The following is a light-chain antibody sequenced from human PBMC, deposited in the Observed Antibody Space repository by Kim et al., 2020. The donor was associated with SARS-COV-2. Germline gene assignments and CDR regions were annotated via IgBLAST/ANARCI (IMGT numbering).Light chain of an antibody. CDR1: TSKSVEVYD. V-gene: IGLV1-40*01. Sequence: TSKSVEVYDVHWYRHIPGAAPNLLFYPNITRPSGVHDRFFGSKSGTSATLAITGLQADDEADYYCQSYDSSLGGSVFGGGTQLTVL. CDR3: QSYDSSLGGSV. CDR2: PNI. J-gene: IGLJ2*01.